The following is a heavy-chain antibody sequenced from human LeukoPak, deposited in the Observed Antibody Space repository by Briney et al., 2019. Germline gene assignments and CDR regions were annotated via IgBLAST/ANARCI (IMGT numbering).Heavy chain of an antibody. CDR3: ARDRVRYYYDSSGYPNDAFDI. J-gene: IGHJ3*02. D-gene: IGHD3-22*01. CDR1: GYTFTNYY. CDR2: INPSGGST. Sequence: ASVKVSCKASGYTFTNYYMHWVRQAPGQGLEWMGIINPSGGSTSYAQKFQGRVTMTRDTSTSTVYMELSSLRSEDTAVYYCARDRVRYYYDSSGYPNDAFDIWGQGTMVTVSS. V-gene: IGHV1-46*01.